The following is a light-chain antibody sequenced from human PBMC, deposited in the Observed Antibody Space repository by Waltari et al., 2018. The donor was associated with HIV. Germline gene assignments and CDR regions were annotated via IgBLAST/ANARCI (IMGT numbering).Light chain of an antibody. V-gene: IGLV1-44*01. J-gene: IGLJ2*01. Sequence: QSVLTQPPSVSGTPGQRVPISCSGSSSNIGDNAVSWYQRFPGTAPKLLIYSNNQRPSGVPDRFSGSKSGTSASLAISGLQSEDEADYYCATLDDSLNGPVFGGGTKVTAL. CDR1: SSNIGDNA. CDR3: ATLDDSLNGPV. CDR2: SNN.